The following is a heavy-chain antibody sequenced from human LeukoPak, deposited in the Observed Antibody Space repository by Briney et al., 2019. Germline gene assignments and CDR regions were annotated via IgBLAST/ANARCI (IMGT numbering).Heavy chain of an antibody. CDR1: GFTFSSYA. J-gene: IGHJ3*02. Sequence: GGSLRLSCAASGFTFSSYAMSWVRQAPGKGLEWVSAISGSGGSTYYADSVKGRFTISRDNAKKSLYLQMNSLRAEDTAVYYCASEAKRGYSYGSPTDAFDIWGQGTMVTVSS. D-gene: IGHD5-18*01. CDR3: ASEAKRGYSYGSPTDAFDI. V-gene: IGHV3-23*01. CDR2: ISGSGGST.